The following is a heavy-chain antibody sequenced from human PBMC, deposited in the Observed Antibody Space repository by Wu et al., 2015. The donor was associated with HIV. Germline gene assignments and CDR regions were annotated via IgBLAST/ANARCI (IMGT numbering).Heavy chain of an antibody. CDR2: INPDSGST. V-gene: IGHV1-2*02. Sequence: QVQLVHSGAEVKKPGASVKVSCKASGYTFTGYYMHWVRQAPGQGLEWMGWINPDSGSTHYAQKFQGRVTMTRGTSINTAYMDLSGLKSDDTAVYFCARSLVVAGTTYDIFDTWGQGTMLTV. D-gene: IGHD6-19*01. CDR1: GYTFTGYY. CDR3: ARSLVVAGTTYDIFDT. J-gene: IGHJ3*02.